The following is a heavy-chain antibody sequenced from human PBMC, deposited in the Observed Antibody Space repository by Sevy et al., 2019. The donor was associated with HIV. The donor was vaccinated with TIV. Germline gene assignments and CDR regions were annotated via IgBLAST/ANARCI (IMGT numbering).Heavy chain of an antibody. CDR1: GFTFSNAW. D-gene: IGHD3-3*01. CDR2: IKSKTDGGTT. J-gene: IGHJ3*02. Sequence: GGSLRLSCAASGFTFSNAWMSWVRQAPGKGLEWVGRIKSKTDGGTTDYAAPVKGRFTISTDESKNTRYLQRNSLKTEDTAVYYCTTDTGISDYDFWSGRDDTFDNWGQGTMVTVSS. V-gene: IGHV3-15*01. CDR3: TTDTGISDYDFWSGRDDTFDN.